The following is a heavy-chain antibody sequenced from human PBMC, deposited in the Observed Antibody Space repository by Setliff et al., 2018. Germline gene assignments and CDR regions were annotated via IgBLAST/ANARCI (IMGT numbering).Heavy chain of an antibody. CDR2: INPNSGGT. CDR3: AKSFSPAAGTGRFYYYYGMDV. Sequence: ASVKVSCKASGYTFTGYYMHWVRQAPGQGLEWMGWINPNSGGTNYAQKFQGWVTMTRDTSISTAYMELSRLRSDDTAVYYCAKSFSPAAGTGRFYYYYGMDVWGQGTTVTVSS. V-gene: IGHV1-2*04. J-gene: IGHJ6*02. D-gene: IGHD6-13*01. CDR1: GYTFTGYY.